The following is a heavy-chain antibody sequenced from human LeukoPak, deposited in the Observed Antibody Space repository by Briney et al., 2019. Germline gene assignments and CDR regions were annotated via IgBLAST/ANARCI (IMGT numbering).Heavy chain of an antibody. CDR3: ARDVRRGMDV. Sequence: GGSLRLSCAASGFTFTTYWMNWVRQAPGKGLERVANIKQDGSEKYYVDSVKGRFTISRDNAKNSLYLQMNSLRAEDTAVYYCARDVRRGMDVWGKGTTVTVSS. V-gene: IGHV3-7*03. CDR1: GFTFTTYW. CDR2: IKQDGSEK. D-gene: IGHD3-10*02. J-gene: IGHJ6*04.